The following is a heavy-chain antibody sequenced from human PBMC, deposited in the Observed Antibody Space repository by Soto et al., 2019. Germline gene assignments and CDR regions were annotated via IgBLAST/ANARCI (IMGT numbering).Heavy chain of an antibody. Sequence: SETLSLTCTVSGGSISSYYWSWIRQPPGKGLEWIGYIYYSGSTNYNPSLKSRVTISVDTSKNQFSLKLSSVTAADTAVYYCARVSVGATTGSWIDYWGQGTLVTVSS. D-gene: IGHD1-26*01. CDR1: GGSISSYY. CDR3: ARVSVGATTGSWIDY. CDR2: IYYSGST. V-gene: IGHV4-59*01. J-gene: IGHJ4*02.